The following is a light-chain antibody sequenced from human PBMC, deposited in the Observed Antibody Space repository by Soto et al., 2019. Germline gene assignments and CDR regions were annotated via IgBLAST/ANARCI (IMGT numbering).Light chain of an antibody. CDR1: GTNIGAAYD. V-gene: IGLV1-40*01. CDR2: AST. Sequence: QSVLTQPPSVSGAPGQRVTVSCSGGGTNIGAAYDVPWYQQLPGRAPKLLIYASTTRPSGVPDRFSGSRSGSSASLAITGRRAEEEADYYCQSDDSSLNEEVFGPGTKLTVL. CDR3: QSDDSSLNEEV. J-gene: IGLJ1*01.